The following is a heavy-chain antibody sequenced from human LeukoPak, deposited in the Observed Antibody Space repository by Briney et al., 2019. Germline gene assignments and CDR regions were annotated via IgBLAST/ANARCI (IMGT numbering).Heavy chain of an antibody. CDR2: MSFDGSNI. J-gene: IGHJ4*02. V-gene: IGHV3-30*18. CDR1: GFTFSDYG. Sequence: GGSLRLSCAASGFTFSDYGMHWVRQTPGKGLEWVAVMSFDGSNIYYPGSVKGRFTISRDNSKNTLYLQMNSLRAEDTAVYYCAKSGCSGTSCYVNFWGQGTLVTVSS. D-gene: IGHD2-2*01. CDR3: AKSGCSGTSCYVNF.